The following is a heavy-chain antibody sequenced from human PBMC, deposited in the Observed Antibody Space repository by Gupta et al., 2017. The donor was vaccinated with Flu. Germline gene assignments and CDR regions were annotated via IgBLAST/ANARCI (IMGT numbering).Heavy chain of an antibody. V-gene: IGHV3-11*05. CDR1: GFTFSDYY. Sequence: QVQLVESGGGLVKPGGSLRLSCAASGFTFSDYYMSWIRQAPGKGLEWVSYISSSSSYTNYADSVKGRFTISRDNAKNSLYLQMNSLRAEDTAVYYCARDFHAMVTEGWFDPWGQGTLVTVSS. J-gene: IGHJ5*02. CDR3: ARDFHAMVTEGWFDP. CDR2: ISSSSSYT. D-gene: IGHD5-18*01.